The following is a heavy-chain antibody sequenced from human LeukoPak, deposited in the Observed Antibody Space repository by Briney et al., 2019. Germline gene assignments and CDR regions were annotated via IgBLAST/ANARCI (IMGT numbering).Heavy chain of an antibody. Sequence: GGSLRLSCAASGFTFSDYNMNWVRQAPGKGLEWVSYITNGGSTIHHADSVRGRFTISRDNAKKTLYLQMNSLRAEDTAIYFCAKDATPRNSIWDHFDSWGQGTLVTVS. V-gene: IGHV3-11*01. CDR3: AKDATPRNSIWDHFDS. D-gene: IGHD1-7*01. J-gene: IGHJ4*02. CDR2: ITNGGSTI. CDR1: GFTFSDYN.